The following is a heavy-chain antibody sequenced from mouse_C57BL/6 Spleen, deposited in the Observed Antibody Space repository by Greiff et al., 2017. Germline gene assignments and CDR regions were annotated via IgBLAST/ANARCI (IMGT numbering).Heavy chain of an antibody. CDR1: GFTFSNYW. V-gene: IGHV6-3*01. CDR3: TGRTTVVATDYYAMDY. J-gene: IGHJ4*01. Sequence: DVQLVESGGGLVQPGGSMKLSCVASGFTFSNYWMNWVRQSPEKGLEWVAQIRLKSDNYATHYAESVKGRFTISRDDSKSSVYLQMNNLRAEDTGIYYCTGRTTVVATDYYAMDYWGQGTSVTVSS. CDR2: IRLKSDNYAT. D-gene: IGHD1-1*01.